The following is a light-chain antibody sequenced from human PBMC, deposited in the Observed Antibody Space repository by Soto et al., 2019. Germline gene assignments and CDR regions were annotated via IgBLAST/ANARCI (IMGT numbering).Light chain of an antibody. V-gene: IGLV1-47*01. CDR1: WSNIGSNE. CDR2: RNS. J-gene: IGLJ3*02. CDR3: AAWDDSLGGV. Sequence: QSVLTQPPSASGTPGQRVTISCSGSWSNIGSNEVHWYKQLPGAAPKVLIYRNSQRPSGGPDRISGSKSGTSASLAISGLRSEDEADYYCAAWDDSLGGVCGGGTKLTVL.